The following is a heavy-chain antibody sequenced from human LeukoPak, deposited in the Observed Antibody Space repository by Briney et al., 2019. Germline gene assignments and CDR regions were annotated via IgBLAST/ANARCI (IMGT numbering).Heavy chain of an antibody. D-gene: IGHD2-2*01. V-gene: IGHV3-21*01. CDR1: GFTFSSYS. Sequence: GGSLRLSCAASGFTFSSYSMSWVRQAPGKGLEWVSSISSSSTYIYYADSLKGRFTISRDNAKNSLYLQMNSLRAEDTAVYYCARAGGSTSPMDVWGKGTTVTVCS. CDR3: ARAGGSTSPMDV. J-gene: IGHJ6*04. CDR2: ISSSSTYI.